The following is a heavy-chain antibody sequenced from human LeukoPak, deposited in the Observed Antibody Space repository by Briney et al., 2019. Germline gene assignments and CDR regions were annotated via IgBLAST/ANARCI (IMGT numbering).Heavy chain of an antibody. CDR3: ARDPDTAMAQSDY. J-gene: IGHJ4*02. Sequence: PSETLSLTCTVSGYSIGSDYYWGWIRQPPGKGLEWIGSIYHSGSTYYNPSLKSRVTISIDTSKNQFSLKLSSVTAADTAVYFCARDPDTAMAQSDYWGQGTLVTVSS. CDR1: GYSIGSDYY. V-gene: IGHV4-38-2*02. D-gene: IGHD5-18*01. CDR2: IYHSGST.